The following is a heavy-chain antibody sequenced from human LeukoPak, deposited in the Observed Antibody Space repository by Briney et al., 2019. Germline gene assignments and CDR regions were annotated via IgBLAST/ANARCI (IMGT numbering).Heavy chain of an antibody. CDR1: GYTFTSYY. V-gene: IGHV1-46*01. CDR2: INPSGGST. J-gene: IGHJ4*02. Sequence: ASVKVSCKASGYTFTSYYMHWVRQAPGQGLEWMGIINPSGGSTTYAQKFQGRVTMTRDMSPSTVYMELSSLRSEDTAVYYCARVSGDYSMPFDYWGQGTLVTVSS. CDR3: ARVSGDYSMPFDY. D-gene: IGHD2/OR15-2a*01.